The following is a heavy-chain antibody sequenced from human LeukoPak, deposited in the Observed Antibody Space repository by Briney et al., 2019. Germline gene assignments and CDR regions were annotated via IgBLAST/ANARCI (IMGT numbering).Heavy chain of an antibody. D-gene: IGHD6-19*01. CDR2: IYYSGST. Sequence: PSETLSLTCSVSGGSITRYYWSWIRQPPGKGLEWIGYIYYSGSTNYSPSLGSRVTISLDTSKNQFSLNLSSVTAADTAIYYCARVTLHNIPVAGLDIWGQGTMVTVSS. J-gene: IGHJ3*02. CDR3: ARVTLHNIPVAGLDI. V-gene: IGHV4-59*01. CDR1: GGSITRYY.